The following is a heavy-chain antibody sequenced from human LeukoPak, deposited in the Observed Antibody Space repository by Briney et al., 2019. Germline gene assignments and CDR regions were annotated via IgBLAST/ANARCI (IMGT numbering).Heavy chain of an antibody. CDR2: IYYSGST. V-gene: IGHV4-59*01. CDR3: ARAYCSGGSCYLGDY. D-gene: IGHD2-15*01. CDR1: GGSISNYY. Sequence: SETLSLTCTISGGSISNYYWSWIRQPPGKGLEWIGYIYYSGSTNYNPSLKSRVTISVDTSKNQFSLKLSSVTAADTAVYYCARAYCSGGSCYLGDYWGQGTLVTVSS. J-gene: IGHJ4*02.